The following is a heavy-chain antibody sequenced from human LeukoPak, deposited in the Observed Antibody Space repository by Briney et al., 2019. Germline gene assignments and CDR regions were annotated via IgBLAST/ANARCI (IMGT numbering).Heavy chain of an antibody. V-gene: IGHV3-33*01. CDR1: GFTFSSYG. CDR2: IWYDGSNK. D-gene: IGHD6-19*01. CDR3: ARAIAVAGTFYYYYGMDV. J-gene: IGHJ6*02. Sequence: GRSLRLSCAASGFTFSSYGMHWVRQAPGKGLEWVAVIWYDGSNKYYADSVKGRFTISRDNSKNTLYLQMNSLRAEDTAVYYCARAIAVAGTFYYYYGMDVWGQGTTVTVSS.